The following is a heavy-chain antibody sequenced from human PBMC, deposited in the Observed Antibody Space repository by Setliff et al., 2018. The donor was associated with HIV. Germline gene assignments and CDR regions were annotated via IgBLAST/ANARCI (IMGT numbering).Heavy chain of an antibody. CDR2: VYYTWNT. J-gene: IGHJ4*01. CDR3: ARLMHYYDSFWVLWRENYFDS. CDR1: GGSISRRDYC. D-gene: IGHD3-22*01. Sequence: SETLSLTCTVSGGSISRRDYCWGWIRQPPGKGLEWIGSVYYTWNTYYNPSLKSRVTVSVDTSKNQFSLKLSSVTAADTAVYYCARLMHYYDSFWVLWRENYFDSWGRGTLVTVSS. V-gene: IGHV4-39*01.